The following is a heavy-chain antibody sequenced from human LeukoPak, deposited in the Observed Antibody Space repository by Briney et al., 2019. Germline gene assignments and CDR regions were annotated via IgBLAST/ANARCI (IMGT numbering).Heavy chain of an antibody. CDR2: ISAYNGNT. CDR1: GYTFTSYG. D-gene: IGHD6-13*01. Sequence: GASVKVSCKASGYTFTSYGTSWVRQAPGQGLEWMGWISAYNGNTNYAQKLQGRVTMTTDTSTSTAYMELRSLRFDDTAVYYCARDQSVRLLQTSSTYFKHVFAIWGQGSMVTVSS. V-gene: IGHV1-18*01. J-gene: IGHJ3*02. CDR3: ARDQSVRLLQTSSTYFKHVFAI.